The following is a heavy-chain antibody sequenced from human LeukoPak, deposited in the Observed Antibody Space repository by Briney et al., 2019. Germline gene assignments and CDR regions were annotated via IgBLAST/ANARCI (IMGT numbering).Heavy chain of an antibody. D-gene: IGHD3-22*01. J-gene: IGHJ4*02. CDR2: IYHSGST. V-gene: IGHV4-38-2*02. CDR3: ARVENYYDRSGYFPPDY. CDR1: GYSISSGYY. Sequence: SETLSLTCTVSGYSISSGYYWGWIRQPPGKGLEWIGSIYHSGSTYYNPSLKSRVTISVDTSKNQFSLKLSSVTAADTAVYYCARVENYYDRSGYFPPDYWGQGTLVTVSS.